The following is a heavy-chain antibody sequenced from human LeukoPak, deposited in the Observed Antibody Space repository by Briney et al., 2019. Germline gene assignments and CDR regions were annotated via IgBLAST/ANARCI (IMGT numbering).Heavy chain of an antibody. J-gene: IGHJ5*02. CDR3: ARDQSGKWELLTGWWFDP. CDR2: IIPIFGTA. CDR1: GGTFSSYA. D-gene: IGHD1-26*01. Sequence: GASVKVSCKASGGTFSSYAISWVRQAPGQGLEWMGGIIPIFGTANYAQKFQGRVTITADKSTSTAYMELSDLRSEDTAVYYCARDQSGKWELLTGWWFDPWGQGTLVTVSS. V-gene: IGHV1-69*06.